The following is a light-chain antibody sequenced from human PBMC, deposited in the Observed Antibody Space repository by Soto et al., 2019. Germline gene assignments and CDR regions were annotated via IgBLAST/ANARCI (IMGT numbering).Light chain of an antibody. J-gene: IGKJ5*01. Sequence: DIVMTQSPATLSVSPGERATLSCRASESVSNNLAWYQQKPGQAPRLLFYAASTRATGVPARFSGSGSGTDFTRSISTLQSEDFAVYYCQQYHNWPSMTFGQGTRLEIK. CDR1: ESVSNN. CDR3: QQYHNWPSMT. CDR2: AAS. V-gene: IGKV3-15*01.